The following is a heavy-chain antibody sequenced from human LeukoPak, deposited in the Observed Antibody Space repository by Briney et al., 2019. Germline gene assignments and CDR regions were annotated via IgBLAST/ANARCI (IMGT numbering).Heavy chain of an antibody. D-gene: IGHD6-13*01. CDR3: ARDGTAAGLYFDL. CDR1: GFTFTDYW. V-gene: IGHV3-7*01. CDR2: IGQDGSEK. J-gene: IGHJ4*01. Sequence: PGGSLRLSCEVSGFTFTDYWMNWVRQAPGKGPEWVASIGQDGSEKTYVDSVKGRFTISRDNTKNSLSLQLNGLRAEDTAVYYCARDGTAAGLYFDLWAQGTLVTVSS.